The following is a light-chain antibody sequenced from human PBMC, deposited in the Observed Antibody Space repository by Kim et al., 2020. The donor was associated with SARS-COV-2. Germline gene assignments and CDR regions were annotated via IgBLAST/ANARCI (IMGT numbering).Light chain of an antibody. V-gene: IGLV1-44*01. CDR1: RSNIGSNT. J-gene: IGLJ2*01. CDR3: AAWDDSLKGV. CDR2: ANN. Sequence: ELTQPPSASGTPGQRVTITCSGSRSNIGSNTVNWYQQLPGTAPKLLIYANNERPSGVPDRFSGSRSGTSASLAISGLQSEDEAIYFCAAWDDSLKGVFGGGTQLTVL.